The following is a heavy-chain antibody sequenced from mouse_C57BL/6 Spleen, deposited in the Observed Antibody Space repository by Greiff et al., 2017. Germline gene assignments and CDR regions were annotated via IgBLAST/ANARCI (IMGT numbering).Heavy chain of an antibody. CDR3: TREGAGTGYFDV. D-gene: IGHD4-1*01. Sequence: EVKLVESGEGLVKPGGSLKLSCAASGFTFSSYAMSWVRQTPEKRLEWVAYISSGGDYIYYADTVKGRFTISRDNARNTLYLQMSSLKSEDTAMYYCTREGAGTGYFDVWGTGTTVTVSS. V-gene: IGHV5-9-1*02. CDR1: GFTFSSYA. J-gene: IGHJ1*03. CDR2: ISSGGDYI.